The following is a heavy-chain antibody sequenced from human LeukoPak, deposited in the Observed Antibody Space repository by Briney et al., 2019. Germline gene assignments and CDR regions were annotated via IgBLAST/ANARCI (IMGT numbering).Heavy chain of an antibody. CDR1: GYSISSGYY. CDR3: ARGGRDTSEYYDFWSGSNRLYYYMDV. V-gene: IGHV4-38-2*02. J-gene: IGHJ6*03. Sequence: SETLSLTCTVSGYSISSGYYWGWIRQPPGKGLEWIGSIYHSGSTYYNPSLKSRVTISVDTSKNQFSLKLSSVTAADTAVYYCARGGRDTSEYYDFWSGSNRLYYYMDVWGKGTTVTVSS. D-gene: IGHD3-3*01. CDR2: IYHSGST.